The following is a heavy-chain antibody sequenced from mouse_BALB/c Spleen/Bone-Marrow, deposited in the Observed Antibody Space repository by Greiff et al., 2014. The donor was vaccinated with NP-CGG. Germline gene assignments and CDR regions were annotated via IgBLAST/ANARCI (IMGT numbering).Heavy chain of an antibody. CDR3: VREDYGSVSFDY. CDR1: GYTFTTYY. D-gene: IGHD1-1*01. V-gene: IGHV1S56*01. J-gene: IGHJ2*01. Sequence: ESGPELVKPGASVRISCKVSGYTFTTYYLHWVKQRPGQGLEWIGWIYPGDLNTKYNEQFKATATLTADKSSSTAYMQLSSLTSEDSAVYFCVREDYGSVSFDYWGQGTTLTVSS. CDR2: IYPGDLNT.